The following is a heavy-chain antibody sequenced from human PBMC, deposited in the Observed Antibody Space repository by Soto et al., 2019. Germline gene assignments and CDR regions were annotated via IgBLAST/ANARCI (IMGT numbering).Heavy chain of an antibody. CDR2: IDQGGGEK. D-gene: IGHD3-10*01. V-gene: IGHV3-7*05. CDR1: GFTFTNYW. Sequence: EVQLVESGGALVQPGGSLRLSCAASGFTFTNYWMAWVRQAPGKGLEWVAHIDQGGGEKYYVDSVKGRFTISRDNAKNSLYLQMNSLRAEDTALYYCARGGKWFDPWGQGNLVTVSS. J-gene: IGHJ5*02. CDR3: ARGGKWFDP.